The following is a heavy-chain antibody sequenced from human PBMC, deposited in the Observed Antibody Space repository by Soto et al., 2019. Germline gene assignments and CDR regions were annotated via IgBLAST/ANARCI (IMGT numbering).Heavy chain of an antibody. V-gene: IGHV1-18*01. CDR1: GYTFTSYG. Sequence: ASVKVSCKASGYTFTSYGISWVRQAPGQGLEWMGWISAYNGNTNYAQKLQGRVTMTTDTSTSTADMELRSLRSDDTAVSYCARDALINGGSLKVDYWGQGTLVTVSS. CDR3: ARDALINGGSLKVDY. CDR2: ISAYNGNT. D-gene: IGHD3-10*01. J-gene: IGHJ4*02.